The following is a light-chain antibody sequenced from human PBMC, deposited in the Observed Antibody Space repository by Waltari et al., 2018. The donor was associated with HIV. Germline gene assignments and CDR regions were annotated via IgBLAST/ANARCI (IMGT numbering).Light chain of an antibody. J-gene: IGLJ3*02. CDR3: LLYYGGAWV. V-gene: IGLV7-43*01. CDR2: GTT. CDR1: TGAVTSGYS. Sequence: QTVVTQEPSLTVSPGGTVTLTCASSTGAVTSGYSPNWFQQNPGQAPRALIYGTTNKHSGTPARFSGSLLGGKAALTLSGVQPEDEAEYYCLLYYGGAWVFGGGTKLTVL.